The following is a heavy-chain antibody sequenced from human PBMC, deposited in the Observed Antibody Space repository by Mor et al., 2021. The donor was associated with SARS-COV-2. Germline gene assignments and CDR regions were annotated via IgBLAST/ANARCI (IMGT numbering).Heavy chain of an antibody. J-gene: IGHJ4*02. Sequence: GRVTMTRDTSTSTVYMELSSLRSEDTAVYYCARGGPDSSSYREYYFDYWGQGTLVTVSS. D-gene: IGHD6-6*01. V-gene: IGHV1-46*01. CDR3: ARGGPDSSSYREYYFDY.